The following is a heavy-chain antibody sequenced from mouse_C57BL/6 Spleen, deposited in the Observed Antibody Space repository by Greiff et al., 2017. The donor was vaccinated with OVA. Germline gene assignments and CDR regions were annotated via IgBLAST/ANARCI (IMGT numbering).Heavy chain of an antibody. CDR2: IHPNSGST. CDR3: ANPLYYYGSSPWYFDV. D-gene: IGHD1-1*01. Sequence: VQLQQPGAELVKPGASVKLSCKASGYTFTSYWMHWVKQRPGQGLEWIGMIHPNSGSTNYNEKFKSKATLTVDKSSSTAYMQLSSLTSEDSAVYYCANPLYYYGSSPWYFDVWGTGTTVTVSS. CDR1: GYTFTSYW. J-gene: IGHJ1*03. V-gene: IGHV1-64*01.